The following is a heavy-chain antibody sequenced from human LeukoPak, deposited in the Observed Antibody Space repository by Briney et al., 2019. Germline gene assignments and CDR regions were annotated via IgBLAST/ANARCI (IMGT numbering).Heavy chain of an antibody. Sequence: ASVKVSCKASGYTFTVYYMHWVRQAPGQGLEWMGWINPNSGGTSYAQKFQGRVTMTRDSSISTVYMDPSRLRSDDTAVFYCARVYRALDYWGQGTLVTVSS. CDR2: INPNSGGT. CDR1: GYTFTVYY. CDR3: ARVYRALDY. V-gene: IGHV1-2*02. J-gene: IGHJ4*02.